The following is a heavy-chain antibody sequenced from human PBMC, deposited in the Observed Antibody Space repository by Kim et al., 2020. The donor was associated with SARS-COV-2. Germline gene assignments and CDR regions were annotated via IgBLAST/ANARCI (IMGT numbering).Heavy chain of an antibody. D-gene: IGHD4-17*01. V-gene: IGHV1-24*01. Sequence: TIYAQKFQGRVTMTDDTSTDTAYMELSSLRSEDTAVYYCATDQTTVVTPYWGQGTLVTVSS. CDR3: ATDQTTVVTPY. J-gene: IGHJ4*02. CDR2: T.